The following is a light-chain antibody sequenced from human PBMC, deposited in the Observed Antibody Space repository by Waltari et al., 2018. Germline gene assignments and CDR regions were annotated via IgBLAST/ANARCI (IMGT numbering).Light chain of an antibody. Sequence: VVLTQSPATLSVSPGESAIISCRASQSVSSNLAWYQQKPGQAPRLLIYDASSRATSIPAKFRRSWSGTPFTLTINSLQSEDSATYHCQQYNRCPPITFGQGTRLEIQ. CDR3: QQYNRCPPIT. CDR1: QSVSSN. V-gene: IGKV3-15*01. J-gene: IGKJ5*01. CDR2: DAS.